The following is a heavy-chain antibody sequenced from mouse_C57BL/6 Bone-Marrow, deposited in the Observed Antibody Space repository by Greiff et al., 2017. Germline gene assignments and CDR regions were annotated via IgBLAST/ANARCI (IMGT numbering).Heavy chain of an antibody. CDR2: IFPGSGST. CDR1: GYTFTSHW. Sequence: QVQLQQSGPELVRPGASVKISCKAPGYTFTSHWMQWVRQRPGQGLEWIGEIFPGSGSTYYNEKFKGKATLTVDTSSSTAYMQLSSLTSEDSAVYFCVPHYYGRSLFAYWGQGTLVTVSA. D-gene: IGHD1-1*01. V-gene: IGHV1-56*01. J-gene: IGHJ3*01. CDR3: VPHYYGRSLFAY.